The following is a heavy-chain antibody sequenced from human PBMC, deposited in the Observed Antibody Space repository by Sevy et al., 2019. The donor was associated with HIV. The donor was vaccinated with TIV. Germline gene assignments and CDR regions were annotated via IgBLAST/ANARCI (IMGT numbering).Heavy chain of an antibody. D-gene: IGHD1-26*01. CDR1: GFTFGDYT. Sequence: GGSLRLSCTASGFTFGDYTVSWVRQAPGKGLEWVGFMRSKSYGGTIEYAASVKGRFTISKDTSKSIAYLQMNSLKTEDTALYFCTRVEGATDWGMDVWGQGTTVTVSS. CDR2: MRSKSYGGTI. J-gene: IGHJ6*02. CDR3: TRVEGATDWGMDV. V-gene: IGHV3-49*04.